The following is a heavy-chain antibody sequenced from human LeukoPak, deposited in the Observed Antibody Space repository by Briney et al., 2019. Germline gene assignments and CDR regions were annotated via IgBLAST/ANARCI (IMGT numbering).Heavy chain of an antibody. V-gene: IGHV1-18*04. D-gene: IGHD2-15*01. CDR3: ARDSYAGYCSGGSCHIQGLDY. Sequence: ASVKVSCKASGYTSTTYGISWVRQAPGQGLEWMGWISAYNGNTKYSQKFQGRVTITRDTSASTAYMELSSLRSEDTAVYYCARDSYAGYCSGGSCHIQGLDYWGQGTLVTVSS. CDR2: ISAYNGNT. CDR1: GYTSTTYG. J-gene: IGHJ4*02.